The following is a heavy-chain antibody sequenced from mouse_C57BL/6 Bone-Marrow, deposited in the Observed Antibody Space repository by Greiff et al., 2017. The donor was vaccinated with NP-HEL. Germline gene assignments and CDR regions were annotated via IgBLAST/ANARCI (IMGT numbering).Heavy chain of an antibody. CDR2: IRNKANGYTT. J-gene: IGHJ4*01. Sequence: EVKLMESGGGLVQPGGSLSLSCAASGFTFTDYYMSWVRQPPGKALEWLGFIRNKANGYTTEYSASVKGRFTISRDNSQSILYLQMNALRAEDSATYYCARDYYGSSCAMDYWGQGTSGTVSS. V-gene: IGHV7-3*01. CDR1: GFTFTDYY. CDR3: ARDYYGSSCAMDY. D-gene: IGHD1-1*01.